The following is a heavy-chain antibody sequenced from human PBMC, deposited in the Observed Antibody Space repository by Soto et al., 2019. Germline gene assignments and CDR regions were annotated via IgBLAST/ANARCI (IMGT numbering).Heavy chain of an antibody. V-gene: IGHV1-8*01. CDR3: ARGRGTHSSSGFP. CDR1: GYTFTIYD. J-gene: IGHJ5*02. Sequence: ASVKVSCTASGYTFTIYDINWVRQATGQGLEWMGWMNPNSGNTGYAQKFQGRVTMTRNTSISTAYMELSSMRSEDTAVYYCARGRGTHSSSGFPWGQGTLVTVSS. D-gene: IGHD6-6*01. CDR2: MNPNSGNT.